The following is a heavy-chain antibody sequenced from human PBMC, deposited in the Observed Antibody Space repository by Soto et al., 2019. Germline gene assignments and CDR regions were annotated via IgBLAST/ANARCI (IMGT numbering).Heavy chain of an antibody. CDR1: AFKFSDYY. Sequence: QVQLVESGGGLVKPGGSLRLSCAASAFKFSDYYMSWVRQAPGKGLEWVSYISGSGDVIYYADSVKGRFTISRDNDKKSVHLQRDTVRAEDTALYYCARAPDCGEGSCYRHFDLWGQGTRVAVSS. D-gene: IGHD2-15*01. CDR2: ISGSGDVI. J-gene: IGHJ4*02. CDR3: ARAPDCGEGSCYRHFDL. V-gene: IGHV3-11*01.